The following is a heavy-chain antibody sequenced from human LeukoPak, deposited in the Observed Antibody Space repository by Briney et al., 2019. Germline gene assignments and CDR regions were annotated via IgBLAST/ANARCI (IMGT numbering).Heavy chain of an antibody. CDR3: ARDLRGLVTSYYFDY. D-gene: IGHD4-17*01. V-gene: IGHV4-34*01. CDR2: INHSGST. J-gene: IGHJ4*02. Sequence: PSETLSLTCAVYGGSFSGYYWSWIRQPPGKGLEWIGEINHSGSTNYNPSLKSRVTISVDTSKNQFSLKLSSVTAADTAVYYCARDLRGLVTSYYFDYWGQGTLVTVSS. CDR1: GGSFSGYY.